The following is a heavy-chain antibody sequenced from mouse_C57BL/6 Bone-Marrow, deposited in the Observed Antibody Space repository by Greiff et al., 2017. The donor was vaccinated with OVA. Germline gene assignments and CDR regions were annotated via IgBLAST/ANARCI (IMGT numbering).Heavy chain of an antibody. D-gene: IGHD1-1*01. J-gene: IGHJ2*01. CDR1: GYTFTNYW. CDR3: ARGRETITTGVDYFDY. V-gene: IGHV1-63*01. Sequence: IPFTSFKMSCNSSGYTFTNYWIGWAKQRPGHGLECIGDIYPGGGYTNYNEKFKGKATLTADKSSSTAYMQFSSLTSEDSAIYYCARGRETITTGVDYFDYWGQGTTLTVSS. CDR2: IYPGGGYT.